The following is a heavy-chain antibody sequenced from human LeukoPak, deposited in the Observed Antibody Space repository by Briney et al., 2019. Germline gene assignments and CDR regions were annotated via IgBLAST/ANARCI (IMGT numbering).Heavy chain of an antibody. CDR1: GFTFSSYA. CDR2: ISGGGDTA. Sequence: QPGGSLRLSCAASGFTFSSYAMTWVRQAPGRGLECVSSISGGGDTAYYADSVKGRFTISRDNSKNTLYLQMNSLRAEDTAVYYCAKAGPYYLDYWGQGTLVTVSS. CDR3: AKAGPYYLDY. V-gene: IGHV3-23*01. D-gene: IGHD6-19*01. J-gene: IGHJ4*02.